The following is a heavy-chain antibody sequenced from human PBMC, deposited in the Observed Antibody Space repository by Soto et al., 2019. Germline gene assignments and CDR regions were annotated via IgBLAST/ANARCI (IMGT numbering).Heavy chain of an antibody. CDR1: GYTFTSYA. D-gene: IGHD6-6*01. CDR3: ARVGMVYSSSSFLVY. J-gene: IGHJ4*02. CDR2: INAGNGNT. V-gene: IGHV1-3*01. Sequence: QVQLVQSGAEVKKPGASVKVYCKASGYTFTSYAMHWVRQAPGQRLEWMGWINAGNGNTKYSQKFQGRVTITRDTSASTAYMELSSLRSEDTAVYYCARVGMVYSSSSFLVYWGQGTLVTVSS.